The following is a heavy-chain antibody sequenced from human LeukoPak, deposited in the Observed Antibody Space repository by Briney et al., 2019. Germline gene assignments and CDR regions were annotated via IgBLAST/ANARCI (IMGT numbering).Heavy chain of an antibody. D-gene: IGHD5-12*01. Sequence: GGSLRLSCAASGFTFSIYWMSWVRQAPGKGLEWVATIKGDGSERDSVDSLKGRFTVSRDNAKNSMYLQMNSLRAEDTAVYYCARESGSFDYWGQGTLVTVSP. CDR3: ARESGSFDY. CDR2: IKGDGSER. J-gene: IGHJ4*02. CDR1: GFTFSIYW. V-gene: IGHV3-7*01.